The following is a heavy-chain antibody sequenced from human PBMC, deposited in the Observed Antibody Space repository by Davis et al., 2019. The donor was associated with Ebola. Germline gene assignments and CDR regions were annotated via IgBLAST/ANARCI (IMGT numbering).Heavy chain of an antibody. CDR2: INHSGST. J-gene: IGHJ4*02. V-gene: IGHV4-34*01. CDR3: ARALSGYDY. CDR1: GGSFSGYY. Sequence: MPSETLSLTCAVYGGSFSGYYWSWIRQHQGKGLEWIGEINHSGSTNYNPSLKSLVTISVDTSKNQFSLKLSSVTAADTAVYYCARALSGYDYWGQGTLVTVSS. D-gene: IGHD5-12*01.